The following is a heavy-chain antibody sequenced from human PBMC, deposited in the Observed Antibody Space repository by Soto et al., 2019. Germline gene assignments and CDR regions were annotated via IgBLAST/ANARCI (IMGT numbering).Heavy chain of an antibody. CDR3: ARSKASGWYYYYGMDV. J-gene: IGHJ6*02. Sequence: GESLKSAGNSSGYSFTSYWIGWVLQMPGKGLEWMGTIYPGDSDTRYSPSFQGQVTISADKSISTAYLQWSSLKASDTAMYYCARSKASGWYYYYGMDVWGQGTTVTVSS. CDR1: GYSFTSYW. V-gene: IGHV5-51*01. D-gene: IGHD6-19*01. CDR2: IYPGDSDT.